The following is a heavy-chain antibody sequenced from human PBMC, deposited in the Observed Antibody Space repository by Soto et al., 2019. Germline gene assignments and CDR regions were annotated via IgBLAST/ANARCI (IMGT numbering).Heavy chain of an antibody. CDR3: ERDAMGRGYFDY. J-gene: IGHJ4*02. CDR2: IWYDGSNK. V-gene: IGHV3-33*01. Sequence: ESGGGVVQPGRSLRLSCAASGFTFSSYGMHWVRQAPGKGLEWVAVIWYDGSNKYYADSVKGRFTISRDNSKNTLYLQMNSLRAEDTAVYYCERDAMGRGYFDYWGQGTLVTVSS. D-gene: IGHD2-2*01. CDR1: GFTFSSYG.